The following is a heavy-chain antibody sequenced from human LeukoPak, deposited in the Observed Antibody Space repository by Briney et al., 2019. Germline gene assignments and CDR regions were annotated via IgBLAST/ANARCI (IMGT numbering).Heavy chain of an antibody. J-gene: IGHJ6*01. V-gene: IGHV5-51*01. CDR3: VLYSRRRGVYSIGV. Sequence: PGESRKISCRGSGYSFTSYWIGWVRQMPGKGLDWWGMFYPDNSDTRYSPSFKGQVTISADKSISTAYLQWRSLKAPDTARSYGVLYSRRRGVYSIGVRGKGNTANGSS. CDR1: GYSFTSYW. D-gene: IGHD3-3*01. CDR2: FYPDNSDT.